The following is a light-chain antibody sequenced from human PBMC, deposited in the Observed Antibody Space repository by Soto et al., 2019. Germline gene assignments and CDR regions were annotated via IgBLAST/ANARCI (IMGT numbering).Light chain of an antibody. V-gene: IGLV2-11*01. Sequence: QSALTQPRSVSGSPGQSVTMSCTGTGSDVGAYNYVSWYQQHPGKAPELMIFDVTKRPSGVPDRFSGSKSGNTASLTISGLQAEDEADYYCCSYANTHTFFVFGPGTKGTVL. CDR3: CSYANTHTFFV. CDR1: GSDVGAYNY. CDR2: DVT. J-gene: IGLJ1*01.